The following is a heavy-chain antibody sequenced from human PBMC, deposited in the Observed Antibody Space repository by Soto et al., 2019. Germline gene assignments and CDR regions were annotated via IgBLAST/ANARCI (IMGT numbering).Heavy chain of an antibody. J-gene: IGHJ4*02. CDR2: ISHDGTNK. CDR3: AKDEYYYSRSGYYIFDY. V-gene: IGHV3-30*18. CDR1: GFTFSAYG. Sequence: QAQLVESGGGVVQPGESLRLSCAISGFTFSAYGMHWVRQAPGKGLEWVAAISHDGTNKNYGDSVKGRFTISRDNSENTLFLQMNSLRPEDTALYYCAKDEYYYSRSGYYIFDYWGQGTLVTVSS. D-gene: IGHD3-22*01.